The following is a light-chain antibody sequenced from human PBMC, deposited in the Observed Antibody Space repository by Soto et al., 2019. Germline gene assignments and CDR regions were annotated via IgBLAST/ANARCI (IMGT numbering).Light chain of an antibody. CDR3: QQYNSYWT. V-gene: IGKV1-5*01. J-gene: IGKJ1*01. Sequence: DIQMTQSPSTLSASVGDRVTITCRASQTISFSLAWYQQKPGKAPKLLIYDASTLQSGVPSRFSGSGSGTEFTLTISSLQPDDFATYYCQQYNSYWTFGQGTKV. CDR1: QTISFS. CDR2: DAS.